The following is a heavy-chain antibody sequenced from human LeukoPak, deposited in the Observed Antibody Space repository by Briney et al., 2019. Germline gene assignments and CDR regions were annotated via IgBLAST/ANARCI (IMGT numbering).Heavy chain of an antibody. CDR2: ISSSSSYI. V-gene: IGHV3-21*01. D-gene: IGHD1-26*01. Sequence: PGGSLRLSCAASGFTFSSYSMNWVRQAPGEGLEWVSSISSSSSYIYYADSVKGRFTISRDNAKNSLYLQMNSLRAEDTAVYYCASGYSGSYYYWGQGTLVTVSS. J-gene: IGHJ4*02. CDR1: GFTFSSYS. CDR3: ASGYSGSYYY.